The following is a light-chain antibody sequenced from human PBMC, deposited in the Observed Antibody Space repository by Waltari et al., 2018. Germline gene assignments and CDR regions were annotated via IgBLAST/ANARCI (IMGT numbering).Light chain of an antibody. V-gene: IGKV1-5*03. CDR3: QQYHSFSRFA. Sequence: DIQMTQSPSTLSASVGDRFTITCRASQRITTWLAWYQQKPGRAPKLLIVKASTLQSGVPSRFSASGSGTEFTLTISSLQPDDFATYYCQQYHSFSRFAFGPGTKVHLK. CDR1: QRITTW. CDR2: KAS. J-gene: IGKJ3*01.